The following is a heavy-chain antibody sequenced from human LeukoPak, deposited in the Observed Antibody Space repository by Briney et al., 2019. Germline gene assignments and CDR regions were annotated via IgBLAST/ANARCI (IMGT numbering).Heavy chain of an antibody. Sequence: GGSLRLSCAASGFTFSSYWMHWVRQAPGKGLVWVSRINSDGSSTSYADSVKGRFTISRDNAKNTLYLQMNSLRAEDTAVYYCARDRYCSSTSCYRRVAFDIWGQGTMVTVSS. D-gene: IGHD2-2*01. CDR1: GFTFSSYW. V-gene: IGHV3-74*01. J-gene: IGHJ3*02. CDR2: INSDGSST. CDR3: ARDRYCSSTSCYRRVAFDI.